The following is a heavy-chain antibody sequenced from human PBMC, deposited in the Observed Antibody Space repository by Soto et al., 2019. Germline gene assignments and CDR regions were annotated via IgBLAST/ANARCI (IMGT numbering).Heavy chain of an antibody. CDR2: LDYEEGER. V-gene: IGHV1-24*01. J-gene: IGHJ4*02. CDR3: AAGVTTFDY. D-gene: IGHD4-17*01. Sequence: ASVKVSCKVSGTILSGLPMHWVRQAPGKGLEWMGSLDYEEGERSFAHRFQGRLTATEDTSTDTAYMELSSLMSEDTAVYYCAAGVTTFDYWGQGTLVTVSS. CDR1: GTILSGLP.